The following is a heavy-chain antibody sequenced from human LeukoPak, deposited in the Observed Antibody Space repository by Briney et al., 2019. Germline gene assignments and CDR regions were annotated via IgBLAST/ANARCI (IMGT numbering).Heavy chain of an antibody. J-gene: IGHJ3*02. D-gene: IGHD3-22*01. V-gene: IGHV3-9*01. CDR2: ISWNSGSI. CDR3: AKGLYYDSSGHYKGPFDAFDI. Sequence: GGSLRLSCAASGFTFSTYAMSWVRQAPGKGLEWVSGISWNSGSIGYADSVKGRFTISRDNAKNSLYLQMNSLRAEDTALYYCAKGLYYDSSGHYKGPFDAFDIWGQGTMVTVSS. CDR1: GFTFSTYA.